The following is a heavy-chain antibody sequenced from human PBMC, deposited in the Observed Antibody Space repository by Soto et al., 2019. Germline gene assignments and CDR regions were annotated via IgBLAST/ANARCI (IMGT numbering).Heavy chain of an antibody. CDR3: ARDGRWLRYFDL. V-gene: IGHV1-3*05. CDR1: GYTFTSYA. Sequence: QVQLVQSGAEEKKPGASVKVSCKASGYTFTSYAMHWVRQAPGQRLEWMGWINAGNGNTKYSQKFQGRVTITRDTSASTAYMELSSLRSEDTAVYYCARDGRWLRYFDLWGRGTLVTVSS. J-gene: IGHJ2*01. CDR2: INAGNGNT. D-gene: IGHD5-12*01.